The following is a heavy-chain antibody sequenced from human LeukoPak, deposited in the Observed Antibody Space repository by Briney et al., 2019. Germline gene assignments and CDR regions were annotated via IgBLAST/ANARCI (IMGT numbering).Heavy chain of an antibody. V-gene: IGHV3-23*01. D-gene: IGHD3-10*01. J-gene: IGHJ4*02. CDR1: GFTVSSSY. Sequence: GGSLRLSCAASGFTVSSSYMSWVRQAPGKGLEWVSGISGSGGSTYYADSVKGRFTISRDNSKNTLYLQMNSLRAEDTAVYYCAKLAVSWVRGVIVSWGQGTLVTVSS. CDR3: AKLAVSWVRGVIVS. CDR2: ISGSGGST.